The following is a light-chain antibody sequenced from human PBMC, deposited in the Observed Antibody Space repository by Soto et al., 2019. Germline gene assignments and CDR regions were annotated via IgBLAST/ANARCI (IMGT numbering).Light chain of an antibody. V-gene: IGKV4-1*01. J-gene: IGKJ4*01. CDR3: HQYFSTPPI. CDR2: WAS. Sequence: DIVMTQSPDSLAVSLGERATINCKSSQSVLYSPNNKNYLAWYQQKPGQPPKLLIYWASTRESGVPDRFSGSGSGTDFTLTISSLQAEDVAVYFCHQYFSTPPIFGGGTKVDIK. CDR1: QSVLYSPNNKNY.